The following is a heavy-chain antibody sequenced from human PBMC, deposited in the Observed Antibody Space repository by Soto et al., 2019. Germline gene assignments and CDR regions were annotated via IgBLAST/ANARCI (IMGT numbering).Heavy chain of an antibody. CDR1: GYTFTSYA. J-gene: IGHJ4*02. CDR2: INAGNGNT. CDR3: AREFREVGVPHFDY. Sequence: EASVKVSCKASGYTFTSYAMHWVRQAPGQRLEWMGWINAGNGNTKYSQKFQGRVTITRDTSASTAYMELSSLRSEDTAVYYCAREFREVGVPHFDYWGQGTLVTVSS. D-gene: IGHD3-10*01. V-gene: IGHV1-3*01.